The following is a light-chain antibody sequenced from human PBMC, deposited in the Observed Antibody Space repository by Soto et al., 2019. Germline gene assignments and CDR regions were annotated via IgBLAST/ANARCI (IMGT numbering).Light chain of an antibody. Sequence: EIVLTQSPGTLSLSPGERATLSCRASQSVRTNYLAWYQQKHGQAPWLLIFGASSRATGIPDRFSGSGSGTDFTLTITRLAREDFAVYYCQQYGNSPKTFGQGTKVDI. CDR2: GAS. J-gene: IGKJ1*01. CDR1: QSVRTNY. CDR3: QQYGNSPKT. V-gene: IGKV3-20*01.